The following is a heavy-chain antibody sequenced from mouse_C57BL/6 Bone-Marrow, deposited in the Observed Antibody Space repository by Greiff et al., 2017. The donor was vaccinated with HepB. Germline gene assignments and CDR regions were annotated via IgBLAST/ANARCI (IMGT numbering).Heavy chain of an antibody. CDR3: TRWDLLIYAMDY. D-gene: IGHD2-1*01. Sequence: EVQLQQSGTVLARPGASVKMSCKTSGYTFTSYWMHWVKQRPGQGLEWIGAIYPGNSDTSYNQKFKGKAKLTAVTSASTAYMELSSLTNEDSAVYYGTRWDLLIYAMDYWGQGTSVTVSS. V-gene: IGHV1-5*01. CDR2: IYPGNSDT. J-gene: IGHJ4*01. CDR1: GYTFTSYW.